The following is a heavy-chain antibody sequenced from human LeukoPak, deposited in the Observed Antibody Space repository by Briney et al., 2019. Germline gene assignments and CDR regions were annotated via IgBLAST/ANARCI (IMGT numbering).Heavy chain of an antibody. D-gene: IGHD3-22*01. Sequence: ASVKVSCKASGYTFTGYYMHWVRQAPGQGLEWMGWINPNSGGSNYAQKFQGRVTMTRDTSISTAYMELSRLRSDDTAVYYCARDSVDSSGYYSPTFDYWGQGTLVTVSS. V-gene: IGHV1-2*02. J-gene: IGHJ4*02. CDR2: INPNSGGS. CDR3: ARDSVDSSGYYSPTFDY. CDR1: GYTFTGYY.